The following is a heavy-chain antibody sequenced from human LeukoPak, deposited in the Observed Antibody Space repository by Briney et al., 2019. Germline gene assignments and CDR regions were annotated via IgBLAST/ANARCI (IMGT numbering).Heavy chain of an antibody. CDR3: ARDRDFDWLNLDY. CDR1: GYTFTSYD. Sequence: ASVRVSCKASGYTFTSYDINWVRQAPGQGLEWMGWMNPNSGNTGYAQKLQGRVTMTTDTSTSTAYMELRSLRSDDTAVYYCARDRDFDWLNLDYWGQGTLVTVSS. V-gene: IGHV1-8*01. CDR2: MNPNSGNT. D-gene: IGHD3-9*01. J-gene: IGHJ4*02.